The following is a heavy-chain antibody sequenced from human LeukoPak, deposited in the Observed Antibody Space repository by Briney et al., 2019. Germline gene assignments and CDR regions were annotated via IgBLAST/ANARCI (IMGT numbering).Heavy chain of an antibody. CDR2: INHNGNVN. Sequence: GGSLRLSCAASGFTFSSYWMNWARQAPGKGLEWVASINHNGNVNYYVDSVKGRFTISRDNAKNSLYLQMSNLRAEDTAVYYCAADLSNPRMGASYLDSWGQGTLVTVSS. CDR1: GFTFSSYW. D-gene: IGHD3-16*01. V-gene: IGHV3-7*03. J-gene: IGHJ4*02. CDR3: AADLSNPRMGASYLDS.